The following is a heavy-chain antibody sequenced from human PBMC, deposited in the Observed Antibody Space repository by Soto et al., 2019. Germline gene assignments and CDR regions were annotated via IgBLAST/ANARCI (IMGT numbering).Heavy chain of an antibody. D-gene: IGHD6-13*01. V-gene: IGHV1-69*13. CDR3: ARGLYSSSPNYYYGMDV. Sequence: GASVKVSCKASGGTFSSYAISWVRQAPGQGLEWMGGIIPIFGAANYAQKFQGRVTITADESTSTAYMELSSLRSEDTAVYYCARGLYSSSPNYYYGMDVWGQGTTVTVSS. CDR2: IIPIFGAA. CDR1: GGTFSSYA. J-gene: IGHJ6*02.